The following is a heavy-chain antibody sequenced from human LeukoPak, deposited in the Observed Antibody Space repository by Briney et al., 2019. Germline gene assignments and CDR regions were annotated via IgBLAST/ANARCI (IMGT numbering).Heavy chain of an antibody. CDR1: GGSISSYY. V-gene: IGHV4-59*01. D-gene: IGHD3-22*01. CDR2: IYYSGST. J-gene: IGHJ3*02. Sequence: SETLSLTCTVSGGSISSYYWSWIRQPPGKGLEWIGYIYYSGSTNYNPSLKSRVTISVDTSKNQFSLKLSSVTAAVTAVYYCARDPSLIVGGAFDIWGQGTMVTVSS. CDR3: ARDPSLIVGGAFDI.